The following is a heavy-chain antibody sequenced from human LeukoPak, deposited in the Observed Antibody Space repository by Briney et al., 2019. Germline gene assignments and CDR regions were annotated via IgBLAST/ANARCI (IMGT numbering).Heavy chain of an antibody. J-gene: IGHJ6*02. V-gene: IGHV4-31*03. D-gene: IGHD2-2*01. Sequence: PSETLSLTCTVSGGSISSGGYYWSWIRQHPGKGLEWIGYIYYSGSTYYNPSLKSRVTISVDTSKNQFSLKLSSVTAADTAVYCCARGEVVPAPRNYYYGMDVWGQGTTVTVSS. CDR1: GGSISSGGYY. CDR2: IYYSGST. CDR3: ARGEVVPAPRNYYYGMDV.